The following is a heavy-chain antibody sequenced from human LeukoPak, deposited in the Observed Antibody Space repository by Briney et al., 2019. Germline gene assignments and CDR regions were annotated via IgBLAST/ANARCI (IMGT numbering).Heavy chain of an antibody. CDR1: GGTFSSYA. CDR3: VRDVESIAVAGTGAFDI. D-gene: IGHD6-19*01. V-gene: IGHV1-69*13. Sequence: ASVKVSCKASGGTFSSYAISWVRQAPGQGLEWMGGIIPIFGTANYAQKFQGRVTITADESTSTAYMELSSLRSEDTAVYYCVRDVESIAVAGTGAFDIWGQGTMVTVSS. CDR2: IIPIFGTA. J-gene: IGHJ3*02.